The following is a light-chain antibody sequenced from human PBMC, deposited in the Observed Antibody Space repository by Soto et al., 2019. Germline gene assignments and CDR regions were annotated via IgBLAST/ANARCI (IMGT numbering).Light chain of an antibody. CDR3: QQRSNWPIT. V-gene: IGKV3-11*01. Sequence: EIVMTQSPDTLSVSPGERATLSCMASQSVSSDLAWYHQKPGQAPRLIIYGASTRATGIPDRFSGGGSGTDFTLTISRLEPEDVAVYYCQQRSNWPITFGQGTRLEIK. CDR2: GAS. J-gene: IGKJ5*01. CDR1: QSVSSD.